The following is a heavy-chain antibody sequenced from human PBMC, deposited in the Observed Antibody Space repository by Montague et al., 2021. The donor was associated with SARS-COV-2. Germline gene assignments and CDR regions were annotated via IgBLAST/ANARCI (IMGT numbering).Heavy chain of an antibody. CDR2: IYTTGST. CDR1: GEPISGFY. D-gene: IGHD2-21*01. V-gene: IGHV4-4*07. CDR3: AREVVLAPYCFDY. Sequence: SETLSLTCTVSGEPISGFYWNWIRQSAGEGLEWTGRIYTTGSTNYNPSLKSRVTMSVDTSKNQFSPKLTSVTAADTAVYCCAREVVLAPYCFDYWGQGALVAVSS. J-gene: IGHJ4*02.